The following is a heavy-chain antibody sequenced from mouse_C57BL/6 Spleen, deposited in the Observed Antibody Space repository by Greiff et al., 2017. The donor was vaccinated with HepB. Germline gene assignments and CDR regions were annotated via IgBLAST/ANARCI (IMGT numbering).Heavy chain of an antibody. V-gene: IGHV14-2*01. J-gene: IGHJ2*01. Sequence: EVMLVESGAELVKPGASVKLSCTASGFNIKDYYMHWVKQRTEQGLEWIGRIDPEDGETKYAPKFQGKATITADTSSNTAYLQLSSLTSEDTAVYYCARSTIVTVDYCFDYWGQGTTLTVSS. D-gene: IGHD2-5*01. CDR1: GFNIKDYY. CDR2: IDPEDGET. CDR3: ARSTIVTVDYCFDY.